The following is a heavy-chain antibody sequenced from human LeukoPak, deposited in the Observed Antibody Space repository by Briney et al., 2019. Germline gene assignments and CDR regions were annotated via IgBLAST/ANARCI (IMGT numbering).Heavy chain of an antibody. CDR2: ISDSGGST. V-gene: IGHV3-23*01. CDR3: ASSYGSSAYYPFDY. J-gene: IGHJ4*02. CDR1: GFVYRHNA. Sequence: GGSLRLFCVASGFVYRHNAMICVRQAPGKGLEWVSVISDSGGSTNYADSVKGRFTISRDNSKNTLYLQMNTLRAEDTAIYYCASSYGSSAYYPFDYWGQGTLVTVFS. D-gene: IGHD3-22*01.